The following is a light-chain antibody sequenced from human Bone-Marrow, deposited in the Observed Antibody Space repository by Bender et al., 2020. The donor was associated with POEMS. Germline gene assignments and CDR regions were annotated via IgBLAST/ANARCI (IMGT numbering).Light chain of an antibody. V-gene: IGLV2-8*01. CDR3: QSYDISLGPNYV. CDR2: ELS. CDR1: SSDVGGYNY. J-gene: IGLJ1*01. Sequence: SALTQPPSASGSPGQSVTISCAGTSSDVGGYNYVSWYQQHPDKAPKLMIYELSKRPSGVSNRFSGSKSGNTASLTISGLQTEDEADYYCQSYDISLGPNYVFGTGTKVTVL.